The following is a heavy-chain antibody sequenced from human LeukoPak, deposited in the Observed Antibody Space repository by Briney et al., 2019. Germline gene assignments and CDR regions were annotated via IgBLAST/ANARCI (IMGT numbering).Heavy chain of an antibody. CDR2: IDWDDDK. J-gene: IGHJ6*03. CDR1: GFSLRTAGLC. CDR3: ARTSPTQESTSTTYMDA. Sequence: SGPTLLHPTQTLTLTCTFSGFSLRTAGLCVGCIRQSSGKALEWLALIDWDDDKFYSTSLKTRLTISKDTSRNQLAPTMTIVEREDITTYLGARTSPTQESTSTTYMDAWGKGSPVTVSS. D-gene: IGHD6-6*01. V-gene: IGHV2-70*01.